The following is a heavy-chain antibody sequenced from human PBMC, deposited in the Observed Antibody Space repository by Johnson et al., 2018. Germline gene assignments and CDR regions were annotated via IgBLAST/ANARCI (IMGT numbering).Heavy chain of an antibody. D-gene: IGHD5-18*01. Sequence: QLQESVGGVVQPARSLRLSCAASGFTFSSYGMNWVRQAPGKGLEWVAVIYYDGSNKYYAASVKGRFTISRDNSKNTLYLQMASLKGEDTAVYYCARDLAAMAYYYYGMDVWGHGTTVTVSS. CDR2: IYYDGSNK. CDR3: ARDLAAMAYYYYGMDV. V-gene: IGHV3-33*01. CDR1: GFTFSSYG. J-gene: IGHJ6*02.